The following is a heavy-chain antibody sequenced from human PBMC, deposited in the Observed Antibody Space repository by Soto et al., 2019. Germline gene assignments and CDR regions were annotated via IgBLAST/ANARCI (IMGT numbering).Heavy chain of an antibody. CDR1: GYTFTSYG. CDR3: ARGDCDYASWY. J-gene: IGHJ4*02. Sequence: QVQLVQSGAEVKKPGASVKVSCKASGYTFTSYGISWVRQAPGQGLEWMGWISAYNGNTNYAQKLQGRVPMTTDTSPSTAYMDLRSLRSDDTAVYYWARGDCDYASWYWGQGTLVTVSS. CDR2: ISAYNGNT. V-gene: IGHV1-18*01. D-gene: IGHD4-17*01.